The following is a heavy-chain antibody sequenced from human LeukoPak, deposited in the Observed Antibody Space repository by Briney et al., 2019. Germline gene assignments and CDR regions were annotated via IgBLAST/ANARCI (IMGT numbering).Heavy chain of an antibody. CDR2: INHSGST. J-gene: IGHJ5*02. CDR1: GGSFSGNY. V-gene: IGHV4-34*01. Sequence: SETLSLTCAVYGGSFSGNYWSWIRQPPGKGLEWIGEINHSGSTNYNPSLKSRVTISVDTSKNQFSLKLSSVTAADTAVYYCARLRTWGQGTLVTVSS. CDR3: ARLRT.